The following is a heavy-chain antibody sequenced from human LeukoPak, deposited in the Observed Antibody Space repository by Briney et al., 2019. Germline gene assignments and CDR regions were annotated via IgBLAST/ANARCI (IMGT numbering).Heavy chain of an antibody. J-gene: IGHJ5*02. CDR3: ARGVVVAATHFGWFDP. V-gene: IGHV4-59*01. D-gene: IGHD2-15*01. CDR1: GGSISSYY. CDR2: IYYSGST. Sequence: KPSETLPLTCTVSGGSISSYYWSWIRQPPGKGLEWIGYIYYSGSTNYNPSLKSRVTISVDTSKNQFSLKLSSVTAADTAVYYCARGVVVAATHFGWFDPWGQGTLVTVSS.